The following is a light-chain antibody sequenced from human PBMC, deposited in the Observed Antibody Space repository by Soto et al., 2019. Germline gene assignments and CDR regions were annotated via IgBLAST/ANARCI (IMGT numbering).Light chain of an antibody. CDR1: SSDVGGYNY. CDR3: SSYTSSSTLV. CDR2: EVS. V-gene: IGLV2-14*01. Sequence: QSVLTRPASVSGSPGQSITISCTGTSSDVGGYNYVSWYQQHPGKAPKLMISEVSYRPSGVSTRFSSSKSGNTAFLTISVVQAEDVAYYYLSSYTSSSTLVFGTGTKLTVL. J-gene: IGLJ1*01.